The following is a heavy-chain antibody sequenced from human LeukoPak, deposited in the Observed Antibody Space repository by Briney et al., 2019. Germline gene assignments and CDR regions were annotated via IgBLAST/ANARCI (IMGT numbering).Heavy chain of an antibody. CDR2: IGTAGDT. CDR3: ARGGNQYCSGGSCYMFDY. D-gene: IGHD2-15*01. J-gene: IGHJ4*02. V-gene: IGHV3-13*01. CDR1: GFTFSSYD. Sequence: GGSLRLSCAASGFTFSSYDMHWVRQATGNGLEWVSAIGTAGDTYYPGSVKGRFTISRENAKNSLYLQMNSLRAGDTAVYYCARGGNQYCSGGSCYMFDYWGQGTLVTVSS.